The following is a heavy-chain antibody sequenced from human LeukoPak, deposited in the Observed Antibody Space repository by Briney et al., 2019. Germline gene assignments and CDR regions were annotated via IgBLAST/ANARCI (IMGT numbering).Heavy chain of an antibody. D-gene: IGHD2-21*01. CDR1: GGSISGYY. CDR2: IYYSGST. V-gene: IGHV4-59*08. CDR3: ARRVISSNASIDY. Sequence: SETLSLTCTVSGGSISGYYWSWIRQPPGKGLEWVGYIYYSGSTNYNPSLKSRVTISVDTSKNQFSLKLNSVTAADTAVYYCARRVISSNASIDYWGQGTLVTVSS. J-gene: IGHJ4*02.